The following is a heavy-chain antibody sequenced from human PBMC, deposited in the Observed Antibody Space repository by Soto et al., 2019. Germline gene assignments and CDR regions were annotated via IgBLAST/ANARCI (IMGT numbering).Heavy chain of an antibody. V-gene: IGHV3-30-3*01. J-gene: IGHJ4*02. CDR3: ARAVDAAMDPLDY. Sequence: LRLSCAASGFDFRNYAMHWVRQSPGKGPEWVAITSDDGDIQYYADSVKGRFTISRDNSKNTLYLQMTSLRSEDAAVYFCARAVDAAMDPLDYWGQGTLVTVSS. CDR2: TSDDGDIQ. D-gene: IGHD5-18*01. CDR1: GFDFRNYA.